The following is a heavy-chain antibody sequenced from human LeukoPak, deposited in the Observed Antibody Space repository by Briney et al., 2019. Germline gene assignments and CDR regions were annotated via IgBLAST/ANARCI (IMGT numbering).Heavy chain of an antibody. Sequence: NPSQTLSLTCTVSGGSISSGSYYWSWIRQPAGKRLEWIGRIYTSGSTNYNPSLKSRLTISVDTSKNQFSLKLSSVTAADTAVYYCARVQYDFWSGYPLGWFDPWGQGTLVTVSS. CDR2: IYTSGST. V-gene: IGHV4-61*02. CDR1: GGSISSGSYY. J-gene: IGHJ5*02. CDR3: ARVQYDFWSGYPLGWFDP. D-gene: IGHD3-3*01.